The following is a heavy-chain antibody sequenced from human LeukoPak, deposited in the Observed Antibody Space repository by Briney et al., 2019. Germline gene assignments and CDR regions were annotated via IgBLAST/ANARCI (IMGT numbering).Heavy chain of an antibody. CDR3: ARQGDYCSTTSCYDY. V-gene: IGHV4-39*01. Sequence: PSETLSLTCTVSGDSISSSNYYWGWIRQPPGQGLEWIGTIYYSGSTYYNPSLKSRVTISVDTSKNQFSLKLSSVTAADTAVYYCARQGDYCSTTSCYDYWGQGILVTVSS. CDR2: IYYSGST. D-gene: IGHD2-2*01. J-gene: IGHJ4*02. CDR1: GDSISSSNYY.